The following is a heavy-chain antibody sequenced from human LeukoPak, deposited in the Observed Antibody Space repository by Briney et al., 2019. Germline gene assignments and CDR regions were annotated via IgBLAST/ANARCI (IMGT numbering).Heavy chain of an antibody. CDR1: GFTFSSYG. D-gene: IGHD5-18*01. CDR3: AKGPRGYSYGYMWFDS. Sequence: PGRSLRLSCAASGFTFSSYGMHWVRQAPGKGLEGVAVISYDGSNKYYADSVKGRFTISRDNSKNTLYLQMNSLRAEDTAVYYCAKGPRGYSYGYMWFDSWGQGTLVTVSS. CDR2: ISYDGSNK. J-gene: IGHJ5*01. V-gene: IGHV3-30*18.